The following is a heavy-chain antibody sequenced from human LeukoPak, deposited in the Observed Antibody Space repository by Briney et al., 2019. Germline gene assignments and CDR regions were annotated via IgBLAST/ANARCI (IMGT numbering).Heavy chain of an antibody. CDR3: ARDLYFGQQLGHGWWFDP. J-gene: IGHJ5*02. V-gene: IGHV1-18*01. D-gene: IGHD6-13*01. CDR2: ISAYNGNT. Sequence: ASVKVSCKASGYTFTSYGISWVRQAPGQGLEWMGWISAYNGNTNYAQKLQGRVTMTTDKSTSTAYMELRSLRSDDPAVYYCARDLYFGQQLGHGWWFDPWGQGTLVTVSS. CDR1: GYTFTSYG.